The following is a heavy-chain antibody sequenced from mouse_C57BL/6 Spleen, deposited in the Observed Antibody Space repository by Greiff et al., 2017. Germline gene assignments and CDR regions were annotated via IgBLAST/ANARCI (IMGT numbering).Heavy chain of an antibody. D-gene: IGHD4-1*01. CDR1: GYTFTSYG. CDR3: ARSSGTYFDY. CDR2: IYPRSGNT. Sequence: QVQLQPSGAELARPGASVKLSCKASGYTFTSYGISWVKQRTGQGLEWIGEIYPRSGNTYYNEKFKGKATLTADKSSSTAYMELRSLTSEDSAVYFCARSSGTYFDYWGQGTTLTVSS. V-gene: IGHV1-81*01. J-gene: IGHJ2*01.